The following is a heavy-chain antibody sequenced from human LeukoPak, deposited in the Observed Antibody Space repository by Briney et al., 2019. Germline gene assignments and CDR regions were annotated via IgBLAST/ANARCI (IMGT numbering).Heavy chain of an antibody. D-gene: IGHD5-12*01. CDR1: GGSISSHY. J-gene: IGHJ6*02. V-gene: IGHV4-59*08. CDR3: ARHIVATTNYYYYGMDV. CDR2: IYYSGST. Sequence: SETLSLTCTVSGGSISSHYWSWIRQPPGKGLEWIGYIYYSGSTNYNPSLKSRVTISVDTSKNQFSLKLSSVTAADTAVYYCARHIVATTNYYYYGMDVWGQGTTVTVSS.